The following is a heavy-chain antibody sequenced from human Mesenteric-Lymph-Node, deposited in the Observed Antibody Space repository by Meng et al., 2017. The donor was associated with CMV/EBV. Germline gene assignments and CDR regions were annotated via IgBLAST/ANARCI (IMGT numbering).Heavy chain of an antibody. D-gene: IGHD3-16*01. CDR3: ANWGSSSGLTLLDS. Sequence: ASVKVSCKASGYTFTTYDIHWVRQAPGQGLEWMGWMKPNNGETGYAQKFQGRVTMTRDRSTSTAFMELSSLRSEDTAVYYCANWGSSSGLTLLDSWGQGTLVTVSS. J-gene: IGHJ4*02. CDR2: MKPNNGET. V-gene: IGHV1-8*01. CDR1: GYTFTTYD.